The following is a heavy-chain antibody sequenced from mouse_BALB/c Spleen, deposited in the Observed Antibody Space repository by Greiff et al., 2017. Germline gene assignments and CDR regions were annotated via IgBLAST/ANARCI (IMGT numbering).Heavy chain of an antibody. Sequence: EVKLQESGPGLVKPSQSLSLTCTVTGYSITSDYAWNWIRQFPGNKLEWMGYISYSGSTSYNPSLKSRISITRDTSKNQFFLQLNSVTTEDTATYYCARSLLRLAWFAYWGQGTLVTVSA. CDR1: GYSITSDYA. CDR3: ARSLLRLAWFAY. J-gene: IGHJ3*01. V-gene: IGHV3-2*02. CDR2: ISYSGST. D-gene: IGHD1-2*01.